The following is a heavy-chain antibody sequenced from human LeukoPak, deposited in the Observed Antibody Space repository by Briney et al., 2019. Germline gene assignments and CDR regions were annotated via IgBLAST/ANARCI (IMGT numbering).Heavy chain of an antibody. CDR1: GGSISSYY. D-gene: IGHD5-12*01. Sequence: SETRSLTCTVSGGSISSYYWSWIRQPPGKGLEWIGYIYYSGSTNYNPSLKSRVTISVDTSKNQFSLKLSSVTAADTAVYYCARAGIVATSFFDYWGQGTLLSVSS. CDR3: ARAGIVATSFFDY. CDR2: IYYSGST. V-gene: IGHV4-59*01. J-gene: IGHJ4*02.